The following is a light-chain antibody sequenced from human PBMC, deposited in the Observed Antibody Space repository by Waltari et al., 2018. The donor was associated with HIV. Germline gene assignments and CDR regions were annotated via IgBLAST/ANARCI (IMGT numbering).Light chain of an antibody. V-gene: IGLV2-23*02. CDR2: EVR. Sequence: QSALTQPASVSGSPGQSITISCIGTGSDVGGYDFVSWYQQHPGKAPKVIIYEVRTRPSGVSNRFSGSKSGNTASLTISGLQAEDEADYYCCSYTTTSASVFGGGTKLTVL. CDR1: GSDVGGYDF. CDR3: CSYTTTSASV. J-gene: IGLJ3*02.